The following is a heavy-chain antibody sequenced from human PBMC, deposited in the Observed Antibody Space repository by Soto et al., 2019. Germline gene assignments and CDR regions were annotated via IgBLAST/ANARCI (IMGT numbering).Heavy chain of an antibody. J-gene: IGHJ4*02. D-gene: IGHD3-22*01. CDR3: ARAPNPNSSGYYPHFDY. V-gene: IGHV4-59*01. CDR1: GGSISSYY. CDR2: IYYSGST. Sequence: LSLTCTVSGGSISSYYWSWIRQPPGKGLEWIGYIYYSGSTNYNPSLKSRVTISVDTSKNQFSLKLSSVTAADTAVYYCARAPNPNSSGYYPHFDYWGQGTLVTVSS.